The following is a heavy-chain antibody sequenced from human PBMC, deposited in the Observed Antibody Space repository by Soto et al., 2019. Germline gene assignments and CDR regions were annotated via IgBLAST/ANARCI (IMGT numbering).Heavy chain of an antibody. Sequence: GGSLRLSCAASEFTFSNYAMSWVRQAPGKGLEWVSGISSSGSSTYYADSVKGRFTISRDNSKDTLSLQMNSLRAEDTAVYYCANDRNGDFVGGFEMWGQGTKVTVSS. CDR2: ISSSGSST. CDR1: EFTFSNYA. J-gene: IGHJ3*02. D-gene: IGHD4-17*01. V-gene: IGHV3-23*01. CDR3: ANDRNGDFVGGFEM.